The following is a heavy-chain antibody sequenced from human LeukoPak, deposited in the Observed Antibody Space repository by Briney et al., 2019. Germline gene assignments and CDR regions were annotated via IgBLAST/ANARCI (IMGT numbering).Heavy chain of an antibody. J-gene: IGHJ4*02. CDR1: GGSISSGDYY. Sequence: PSQTLSFTCTVSGGSISSGDYYWSWIRQPPGKGLEWIGEINHSGSTNYNPSLTSRVTISVDTSKAQFSLKLSSVTAADTAVYYCARDRGYYDSSGYYRFDYWGQGTLVSVSS. CDR3: ARDRGYYDSSGYYRFDY. CDR2: INHSGST. V-gene: IGHV4-30-4*08. D-gene: IGHD3-22*01.